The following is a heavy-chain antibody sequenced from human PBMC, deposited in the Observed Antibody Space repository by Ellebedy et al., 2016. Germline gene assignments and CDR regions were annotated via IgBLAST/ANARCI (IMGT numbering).Heavy chain of an antibody. CDR3: AGVRDGRRPFHN. CDR2: VFHNGRS. D-gene: IGHD5-24*01. CDR1: GGSITGYY. J-gene: IGHJ4*02. V-gene: IGHV4-59*01. Sequence: SETLSLTCIVSGGSITGYYWNWIRQSPGKGLEWIGFVFHNGRSKYNPSLESRLTLSVDTSKDQFSLRLSSVAAADTALYYCAGVRDGRRPFHNWGQGALVSVSS.